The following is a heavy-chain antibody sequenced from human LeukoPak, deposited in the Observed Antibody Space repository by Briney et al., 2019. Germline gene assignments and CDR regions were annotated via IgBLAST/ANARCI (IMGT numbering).Heavy chain of an antibody. CDR1: AASVNTGSYY. D-gene: IGHD1-7*01. CDR3: ARGRTDGGPITGTTFDY. V-gene: IGHV4-61*01. Sequence: PSETLSLTCTVSAASVNTGSYYWSWLRQPPGKGLEWIGNIYYSGTTNYNPSLKSRVAMSVDTSKNQFSLKLSSVTAADTAVYYCARGRTDGGPITGTTFDYWGQGTLVTVSS. J-gene: IGHJ4*02. CDR2: IYYSGTT.